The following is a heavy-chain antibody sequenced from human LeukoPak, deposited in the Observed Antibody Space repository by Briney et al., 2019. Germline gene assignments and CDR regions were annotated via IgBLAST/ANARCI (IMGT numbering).Heavy chain of an antibody. D-gene: IGHD4-23*01. Sequence: PSQTLSLTCTVSGGSISSYYWSWIRQPAGKGLEWIGRIYSSGSTDYNPSLKSRVTMSVDTSKNKFSLKLRSVTAADTAVYYCATYGGNSAAFDIWGQGTMVTVSS. V-gene: IGHV4-4*07. J-gene: IGHJ3*02. CDR1: GGSISSYY. CDR2: IYSSGST. CDR3: ATYGGNSAAFDI.